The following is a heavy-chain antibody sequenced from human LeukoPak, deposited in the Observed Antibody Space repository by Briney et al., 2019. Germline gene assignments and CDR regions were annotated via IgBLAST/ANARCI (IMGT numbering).Heavy chain of an antibody. D-gene: IGHD3-22*01. V-gene: IGHV1-2*02. CDR3: ARGPRPTQYYDSSGYYHY. CDR2: INPNSGGT. J-gene: IGHJ4*02. CDR1: GYTFTGYY. Sequence: ASVKVSCKASGYTFTGYYMHWVRQAPGQGLEWMGWINPNSGGTNYAQKFQGRVTMTRDTSISTAYMELSRLRSDDTAVYYCARGPRPTQYYDSSGYYHYWGQGTLVTVSS.